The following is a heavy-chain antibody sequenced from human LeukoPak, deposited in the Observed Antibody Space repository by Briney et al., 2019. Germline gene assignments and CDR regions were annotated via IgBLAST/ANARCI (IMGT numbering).Heavy chain of an antibody. CDR2: ISGSGGST. CDR1: GFTFSGYA. Sequence: QPGGSLRLSCAASGFTFSGYAMSWVRQAPGKGLEWVSAISGSGGSTYYADSVKGRFTISRDNSKNTLYLQMNSLRAEDTAVYYCAKGEALRSFDWLPRDDYWGQRNLVTVSS. J-gene: IGHJ4*02. CDR3: AKGEALRSFDWLPRDDY. V-gene: IGHV3-23*01. D-gene: IGHD3-9*01.